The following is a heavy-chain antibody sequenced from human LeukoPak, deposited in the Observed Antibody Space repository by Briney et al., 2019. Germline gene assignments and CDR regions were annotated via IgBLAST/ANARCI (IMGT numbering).Heavy chain of an antibody. CDR1: GFTVSDTY. Sequence: GGSLRLSCAASGFTVSDTYMSWVRQSPGKGLEWVSVLYRGGDTYYADSVRGRFTISRDNSKNTLYLQMNSLRVEDTAVYYCARDSYSDSEAVRWFDPWGQGTLVTVSS. CDR3: ARDSYSDSEAVRWFDP. J-gene: IGHJ5*02. V-gene: IGHV3-66*01. D-gene: IGHD5-12*01. CDR2: LYRGGDT.